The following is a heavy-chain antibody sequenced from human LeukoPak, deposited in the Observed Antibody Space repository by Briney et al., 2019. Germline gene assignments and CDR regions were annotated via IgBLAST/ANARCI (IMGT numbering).Heavy chain of an antibody. J-gene: IGHJ4*02. CDR1: GFTFSDYY. Sequence: PGGSLRLSCAASGFTFSDYYMSWIRQAPGKGLEWVSVIYSGGSTYYADSVKGRFTISRDNSKNTLYLQMNSLRAEDTAVYYCAKAKLIDYWGQGTLVTVSS. D-gene: IGHD1-26*01. V-gene: IGHV3-53*01. CDR3: AKAKLIDY. CDR2: IYSGGST.